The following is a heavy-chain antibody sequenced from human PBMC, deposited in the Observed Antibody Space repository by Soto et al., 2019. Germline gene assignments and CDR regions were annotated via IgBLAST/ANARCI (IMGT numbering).Heavy chain of an antibody. Sequence: GASVKVSCKASGGTFSSHTISWVRQAPGQGLEWMGRIIPILGIANYAQKFQGRVTITADKSTSTAYMELSSLRSEDTAVYYCAFYVWGCLLFPYDYYYMAVGGKGPTATV. V-gene: IGHV1-69*02. D-gene: IGHD3-16*01. CDR1: GGTFSSHT. CDR3: AFYVWGCLLFPYDYYYMAV. CDR2: IIPILGIA. J-gene: IGHJ6*03.